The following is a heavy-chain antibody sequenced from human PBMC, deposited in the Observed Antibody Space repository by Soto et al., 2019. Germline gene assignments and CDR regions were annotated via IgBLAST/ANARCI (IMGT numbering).Heavy chain of an antibody. CDR1: GGSISSGGYY. J-gene: IGHJ4*02. Sequence: SLTCTVSGGSISSGGYYWSWIRQHPGKGLEWLGYIYYSGSTYYNPSLKSRVTISVNTSKNQFSLKLSYVTAADTALYYCARGSDDSSGYYFDYWGQGTLVTVSS. D-gene: IGHD3-22*01. CDR3: ARGSDDSSGYYFDY. V-gene: IGHV4-31*03. CDR2: IYYSGST.